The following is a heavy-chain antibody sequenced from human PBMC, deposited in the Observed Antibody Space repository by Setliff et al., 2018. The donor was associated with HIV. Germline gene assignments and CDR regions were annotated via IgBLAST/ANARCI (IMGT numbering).Heavy chain of an antibody. CDR3: ARVGVGATVFFDY. CDR1: GFTFSSYS. D-gene: IGHD1-26*01. J-gene: IGHJ4*02. V-gene: IGHV3-21*01. Sequence: GVSLRLSCAASGFTFSSYSMNWVRQAPGKGLEWVSSISSSSTYIYYADSVRGRFTISRDNAKNSLYLQMNSLRAEDTAVYYCARVGVGATVFFDYWGQGTLVTVSS. CDR2: ISSSSTYI.